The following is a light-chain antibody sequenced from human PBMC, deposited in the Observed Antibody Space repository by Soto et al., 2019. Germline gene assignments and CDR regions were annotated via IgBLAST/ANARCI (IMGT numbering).Light chain of an antibody. Sequence: ALTQPASVSGSPGQSITISCTGTSGDVGTYDLVSWYQQHPGKVPRLIIYEATKRPSEVSHRFSGYKSGNKASLTISGVQAEDEADYYCCSYAGSGTYVFGTGTKVTVL. V-gene: IGLV2-23*01. CDR3: CSYAGSGTYV. J-gene: IGLJ1*01. CDR1: SGDVGTYDL. CDR2: EAT.